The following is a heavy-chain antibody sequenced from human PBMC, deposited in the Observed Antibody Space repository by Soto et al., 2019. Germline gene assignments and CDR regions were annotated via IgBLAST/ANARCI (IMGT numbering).Heavy chain of an antibody. D-gene: IGHD6-19*01. CDR3: ARDSWGLAVPDYHYYAMDV. CDR1: GYTFTSYG. Sequence: QVQLVQSGAEVKKPGASVRVSCEASGYTFTSYGISLVRQAPGQGLEWMGWISVYSGSTNYAQKLQGRVTMTTDRSTRAVYMELRSLRSDDTAVYYCARDSWGLAVPDYHYYAMDVWGQGTTVTVS. CDR2: ISVYSGST. V-gene: IGHV1-18*04. J-gene: IGHJ6*02.